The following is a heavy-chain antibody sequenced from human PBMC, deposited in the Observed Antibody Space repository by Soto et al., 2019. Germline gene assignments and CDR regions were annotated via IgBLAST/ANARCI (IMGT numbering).Heavy chain of an antibody. V-gene: IGHV5-10-1*01. CDR1: GYSFTSYW. J-gene: IGHJ6*02. Sequence: GESLKISCKGSGYSFTSYWISWVRQMPGKGLEWMGRIDPSDSYTNYSPSFQGHVTISADKSISTAYLQWSSLEASDTAMYYCARPVGYCSGGSCYYYYGMDVWGQGTTVTVS. CDR3: ARPVGYCSGGSCYYYYGMDV. CDR2: IDPSDSYT. D-gene: IGHD2-15*01.